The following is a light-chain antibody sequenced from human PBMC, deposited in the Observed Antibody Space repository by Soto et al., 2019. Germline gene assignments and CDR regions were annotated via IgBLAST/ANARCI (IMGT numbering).Light chain of an antibody. CDR2: MAS. J-gene: IGKJ2*02. CDR1: QNIKSR. Sequence: DIQMTQSPSTLSASVGDRVSITCRTSQNIKSRLAWYQQKPGKAPKLLIYMASSLQSGVPSRFSGSGSGTEFTLTINSLQPDYFATYFCQEYDGHCTFGQGTKLEMK. V-gene: IGKV1-5*03. CDR3: QEYDGHCT.